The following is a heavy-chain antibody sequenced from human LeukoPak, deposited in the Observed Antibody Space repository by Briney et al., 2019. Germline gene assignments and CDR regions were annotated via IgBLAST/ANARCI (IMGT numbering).Heavy chain of an antibody. CDR2: INPNSGGT. CDR3: AREWGGSYSAIDY. D-gene: IGHD1-26*01. Sequence: SSVQVSCKASGYTFTGYHMHWVRQAPGQGLEWMGWINPNSGGTNYAQKFQGRVTMTRYTSISTAYMELSRLRSDDTAVYYCAREWGGSYSAIDYWGQGTLVTVSS. CDR1: GYTFTGYH. J-gene: IGHJ4*02. V-gene: IGHV1-2*02.